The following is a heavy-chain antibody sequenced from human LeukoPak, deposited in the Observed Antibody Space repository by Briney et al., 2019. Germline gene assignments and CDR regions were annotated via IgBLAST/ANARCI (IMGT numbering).Heavy chain of an antibody. CDR2: ISGSGAGT. CDR3: ARAYGNSWYSTI. Sequence: GGSLRLSCAASGFTFSSYAMTWVRQAPGKGLEWVSAISGSGAGTYYADSVKGRFTISRDNSKNTLYLEMNSLRAEDTAVYYCARAYGNSWYSTIWGQGTLVTVSS. J-gene: IGHJ4*02. CDR1: GFTFSSYA. V-gene: IGHV3-23*01. D-gene: IGHD6-13*01.